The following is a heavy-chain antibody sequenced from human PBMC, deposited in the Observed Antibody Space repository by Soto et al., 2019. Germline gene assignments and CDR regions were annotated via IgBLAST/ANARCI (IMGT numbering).Heavy chain of an antibody. J-gene: IGHJ4*02. Sequence: ASETLSLTCAVSGGSISSSNWWSWVRQPPGKGLEWIGEIYHSGSTNYNPSLKSRVTISVDKSKNQFSLKLSSVTAADTAVYYCARVPAANYDFWSGPLDYWGQGALVTVSS. CDR1: GGSISSSNW. CDR2: IYHSGST. CDR3: ARVPAANYDFWSGPLDY. V-gene: IGHV4-4*02. D-gene: IGHD3-3*01.